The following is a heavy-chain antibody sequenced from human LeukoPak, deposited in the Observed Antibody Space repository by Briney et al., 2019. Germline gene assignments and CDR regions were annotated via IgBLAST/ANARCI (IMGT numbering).Heavy chain of an antibody. J-gene: IGHJ6*03. CDR2: ISGSGGST. CDR1: GFTFSSYA. CDR3: AKDGLIAAAAFAYYYYYMDV. D-gene: IGHD6-13*01. Sequence: PGGSLRLSCAASGFTFSSYAMSWVRQAPGKGLEWVSAISGSGGSTHYADSVKGRFTISRDNSKNTLYLQMNSPRAEDTAVYYCAKDGLIAAAAFAYYYYYMDVWGKGTTVTVSS. V-gene: IGHV3-23*01.